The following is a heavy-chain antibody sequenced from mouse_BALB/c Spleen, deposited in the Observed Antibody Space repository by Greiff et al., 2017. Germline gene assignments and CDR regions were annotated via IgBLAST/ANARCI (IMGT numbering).Heavy chain of an antibody. CDR1: GYTFSSYW. CDR3: ARGDYGITGGFAY. D-gene: IGHD2-1*01. J-gene: IGHJ3*01. CDR2: ILPGSGST. V-gene: IGHV1-9*01. Sequence: VHLVESGAELMKPGASVKISCKATGYTFSSYWIEWVKQRPGHGLEWIGEILPGSGSTNYNEKFKGKATFTADTSSNTAYMQLSSLTSEDSAVYYGARGDYGITGGFAYWGQGTLVTVSA.